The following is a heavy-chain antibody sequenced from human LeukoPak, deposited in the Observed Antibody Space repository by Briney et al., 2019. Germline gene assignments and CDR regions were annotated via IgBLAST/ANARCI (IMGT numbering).Heavy chain of an antibody. V-gene: IGHV4-61*02. J-gene: IGHJ4*02. CDR1: GGSISSGSYY. D-gene: IGHD5-18*01. Sequence: SETLSLTCTVSGGSISSGSYYWSWIRQPAGKGLEWIGRIYTSGSTNYNPSLKSRVTISVETSKNQFSLKLSSVTAADTAVYYCARAERGYSYGYVGYWGQGTLVTVSS. CDR3: ARAERGYSYGYVGY. CDR2: IYTSGST.